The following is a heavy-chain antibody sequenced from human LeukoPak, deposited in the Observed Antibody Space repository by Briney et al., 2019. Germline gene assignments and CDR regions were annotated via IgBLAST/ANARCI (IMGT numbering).Heavy chain of an antibody. Sequence: GESLKISCKGFGYSFTSYWIGWVRQMPGKGLEWMGIIYPGDSDTRYSPSFQGQVTISADKSISTAYLQWSSLKASDTDMYYCARIEGIVGATRAIEYFDYWGQGTLVTVSS. V-gene: IGHV5-51*01. D-gene: IGHD1-26*01. CDR1: GYSFTSYW. J-gene: IGHJ4*02. CDR3: ARIEGIVGATRAIEYFDY. CDR2: IYPGDSDT.